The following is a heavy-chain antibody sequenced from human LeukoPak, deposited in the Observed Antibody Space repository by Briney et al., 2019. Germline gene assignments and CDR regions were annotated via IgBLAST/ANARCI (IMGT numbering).Heavy chain of an antibody. CDR1: GYTFTNYY. J-gene: IGHJ6*04. Sequence: GASVKVSCKASGYTFTNYYMHWVRQAPGQGLEWMGVIDPSAGSTTYAQKFQGRVTMTRDTATSTVYMELSSLRSEDTAVYYCARAHSASSNIKVPFDVWGKGTTVTVSS. D-gene: IGHD6-19*01. CDR2: IDPSAGST. CDR3: ARAHSASSNIKVPFDV. V-gene: IGHV1-46*01.